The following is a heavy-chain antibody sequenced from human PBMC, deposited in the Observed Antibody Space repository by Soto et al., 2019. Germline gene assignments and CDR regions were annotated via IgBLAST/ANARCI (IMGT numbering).Heavy chain of an antibody. V-gene: IGHV4-4*07. CDR3: ARDQGVAAAGMTWFDP. J-gene: IGHJ5*02. CDR2: IHSSGST. Sequence: QVQLQASGPGLVKPSETLSLTCTVSGASMNSYHWSWIRQPAGKGLEWIGHIHSSGSTNYNPSLKGRVTMSVDTSKNQFSLRLMSLTAADTAVYYCARDQGVAAAGMTWFDPWGQGSLVTVSS. D-gene: IGHD6-13*01. CDR1: GASMNSYH.